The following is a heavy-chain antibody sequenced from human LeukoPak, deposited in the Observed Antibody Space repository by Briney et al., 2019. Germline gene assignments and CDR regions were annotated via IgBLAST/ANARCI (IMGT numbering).Heavy chain of an antibody. J-gene: IGHJ5*02. Sequence: GASVKVSCKASGYTFTGYDMHWVRQAPGQGLEWMGWINPNSGGTNYAQKFQGRVTMTRDTSISTAYMELSRLRSDDTAVYYCARYYYDSSGYLVYNWFDPWGQGTLVTVSS. CDR3: ARYYYDSSGYLVYNWFDP. D-gene: IGHD3-22*01. V-gene: IGHV1-2*02. CDR2: INPNSGGT. CDR1: GYTFTGYD.